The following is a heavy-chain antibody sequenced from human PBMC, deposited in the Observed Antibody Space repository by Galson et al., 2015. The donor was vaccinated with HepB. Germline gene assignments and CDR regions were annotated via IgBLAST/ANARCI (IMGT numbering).Heavy chain of an antibody. V-gene: IGHV3-15*01. D-gene: IGHD6-13*01. CDR1: GFTFSNAW. Sequence: SLRLSCAASGFTFSNAWMSWVRQAPGKGLEWVGRIKSKTDGGTTDYAAPVKGRFTISRDDSKNTLYLQMNNLKTEDTAVYYCTTTFIAAAGNYGMDVWGQGTTVTVSS. CDR3: TTTFIAAAGNYGMDV. J-gene: IGHJ6*02. CDR2: IKSKTDGGTT.